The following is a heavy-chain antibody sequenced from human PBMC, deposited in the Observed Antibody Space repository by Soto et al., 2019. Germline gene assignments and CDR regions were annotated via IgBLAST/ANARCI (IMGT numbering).Heavy chain of an antibody. V-gene: IGHV1-69*14. D-gene: IGHD4-17*01. CDR2: ILPVFGTA. Sequence: QVQLVQSGAEVKKPGSSVKVSCRASGRTFSTYAMAWLRQAPGQGLEWVGGILPVFGTADYAPKFQGRVTLTADKSTKTAYMELSSLRSADTAVYYCARRHEYGGNSDAFDIWGQGTVVTVSS. CDR1: GRTFSTYA. CDR3: ARRHEYGGNSDAFDI. J-gene: IGHJ3*02.